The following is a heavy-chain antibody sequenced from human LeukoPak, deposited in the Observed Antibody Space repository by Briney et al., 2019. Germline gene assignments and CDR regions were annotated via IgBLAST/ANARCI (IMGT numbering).Heavy chain of an antibody. CDR2: IRNKAYGGTA. CDR3: TREKRYFDWFQADY. D-gene: IGHD3-9*01. CDR1: GFTFSDFA. Sequence: GGSLILSCTASGFTFSDFAMSWFRQVPRKGLEWVGFIRNKAYGGTAEYAASVKGRFTISRDDSKTIAYLQMNSLKTEDTAVYYCTREKRYFDWFQADYWGQGTLVTVSS. V-gene: IGHV3-49*03. J-gene: IGHJ4*02.